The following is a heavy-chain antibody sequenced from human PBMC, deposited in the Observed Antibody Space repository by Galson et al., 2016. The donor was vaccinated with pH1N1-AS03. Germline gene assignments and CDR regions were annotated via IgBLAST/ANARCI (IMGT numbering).Heavy chain of an antibody. Sequence: SLRLSCVASGFTFSTNAMSWVRQAPGKGLEWVANIKQDGSETHYVDSVKGRFTISRDNAKNSLYLQMNSLRVEDTAMYYCARGEMIGDDSWGQGTLVTVSS. CDR2: IKQDGSET. J-gene: IGHJ4*02. V-gene: IGHV3-7*03. CDR3: ARGEMIGDDS. D-gene: IGHD3-16*01. CDR1: GFTFSTNA.